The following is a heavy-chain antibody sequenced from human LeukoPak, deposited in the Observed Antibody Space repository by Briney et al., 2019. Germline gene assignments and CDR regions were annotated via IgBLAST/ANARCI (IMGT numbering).Heavy chain of an antibody. Sequence: LPGGSLRLSCAASGFIFSNYWMSWVRQAPGKGLEWVAKIKQDGSEKYYVDSVKGRFTVSRDNAKKSLDLQMNSLRAEDTAVYYCAREGGGYCSSTSCYHNWFDPWGQGTLVTVSS. D-gene: IGHD2-2*01. CDR2: IKQDGSEK. CDR1: GFIFSNYW. V-gene: IGHV3-7*01. CDR3: AREGGGYCSSTSCYHNWFDP. J-gene: IGHJ5*02.